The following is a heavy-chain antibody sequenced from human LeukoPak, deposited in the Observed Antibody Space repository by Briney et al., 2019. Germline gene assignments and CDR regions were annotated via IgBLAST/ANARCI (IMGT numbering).Heavy chain of an antibody. CDR3: ARDPDRIAARFDY. D-gene: IGHD6-6*01. CDR2: ISAYNGNT. J-gene: IGHJ4*02. CDR1: VYTFTIYG. V-gene: IGHV1-18*01. Sequence: ASVTVSFTASVYTFTIYGISWVRQAPGQGLEWVGWISAYNGNTNYAQKLQGRVTMTTDTSTSTDYMELRSLRSDDTAVYYCARDPDRIAARFDYWGQGTLVTVSS.